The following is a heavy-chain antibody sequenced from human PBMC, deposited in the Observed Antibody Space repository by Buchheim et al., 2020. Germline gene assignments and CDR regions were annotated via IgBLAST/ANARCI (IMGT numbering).Heavy chain of an antibody. V-gene: IGHV4-59*01. CDR1: GGSISSYY. D-gene: IGHD3-22*01. CDR2: IYYSGST. Sequence: QVQLQESGPGLVKPSETLSLTCTVSGGSISSYYWSWIRQPPGKGLEWIGYIYYSGSTNYNPSLKSRATISVDTSENQFSLKLSSVTAADTAVYYCARDGDYYDSSGYAYFQHWGQGTL. J-gene: IGHJ1*01. CDR3: ARDGDYYDSSGYAYFQH.